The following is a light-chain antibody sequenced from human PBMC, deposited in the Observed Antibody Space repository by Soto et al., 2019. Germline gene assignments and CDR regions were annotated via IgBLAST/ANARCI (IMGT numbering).Light chain of an antibody. J-gene: IGKJ4*01. CDR2: KAS. CDR3: QQYDNLPLT. V-gene: IGKV1-5*03. Sequence: TQSPSTLSGSVGDRVTIPCRASQTISSWLAWYQQKPGKAPKLLIYKASTLKSGVPSRFSGSGSGTDFTFTISSLQPEDIATYYCQQYDNLPLTFGGGTKVDIK. CDR1: QTISSW.